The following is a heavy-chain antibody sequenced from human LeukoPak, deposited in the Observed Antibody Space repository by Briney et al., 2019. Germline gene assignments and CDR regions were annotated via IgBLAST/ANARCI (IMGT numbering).Heavy chain of an antibody. V-gene: IGHV3-33*01. D-gene: IGHD2-21*02. CDR1: GFTFSSYG. Sequence: PGGSLRLSCAASGFTFSSYGMHWVRQAPGKGLEWVAVIWYDGSNKYYADSVKGRFTIPRDNSKNTLYLQMNSLRAEDTAVYYCARDGFLGPVTAYLDYWGQGTPVTVSS. CDR3: ARDGFLGPVTAYLDY. CDR2: IWYDGSNK. J-gene: IGHJ4*02.